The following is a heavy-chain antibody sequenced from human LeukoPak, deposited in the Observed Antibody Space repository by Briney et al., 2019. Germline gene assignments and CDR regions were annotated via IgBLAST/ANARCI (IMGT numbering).Heavy chain of an antibody. CDR2: IYHSGST. CDR3: ARRIAAAGTFGGGWFDP. D-gene: IGHD6-13*01. J-gene: IGHJ5*02. Sequence: SQTLSLTCTVSGGSISSGGYYWSWIRQPPGKGLEWIGYIYHSGSTYYNPSLKSRVTISVDRSKNQFSLKLSSVTAADTAVYYCARRIAAAGTFGGGWFDPWGQGTLVTVSS. V-gene: IGHV4-30-2*01. CDR1: GGSISSGGYY.